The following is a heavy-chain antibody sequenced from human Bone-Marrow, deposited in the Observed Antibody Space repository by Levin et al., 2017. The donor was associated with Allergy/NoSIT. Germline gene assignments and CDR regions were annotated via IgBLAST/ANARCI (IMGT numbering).Heavy chain of an antibody. Sequence: FCVASGFTVSSNYMSWVRQAPGPFPSFFSVLSRVWRPASADSVKGRFTISRDNSKNTLDLQMNSLRAEDTAVYYCARGWFGEWLSHWGQGTLVTISS. CDR1: GFTVSSNY. CDR2: LSRVWRP. D-gene: IGHD3-10*01. V-gene: IGHV3-53*01. CDR3: ARGWFGEWLSH. J-gene: IGHJ4*02.